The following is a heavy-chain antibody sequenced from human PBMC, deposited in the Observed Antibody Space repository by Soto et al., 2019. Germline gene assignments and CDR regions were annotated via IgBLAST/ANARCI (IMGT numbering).Heavy chain of an antibody. CDR3: ARVAVVAAMNWFDP. V-gene: IGHV4-30-2*01. Sequence: PSETLSLTCAVSGGSISSGGYSWSWIRQPPGKGLEWIGYIYHSGSTYYNPSLKSRVTISVDRSKNQFSLKLSSVTAADTAVYYCARVAVVAAMNWFDPWGQGTLVTVSS. J-gene: IGHJ5*02. CDR2: IYHSGST. D-gene: IGHD2-15*01. CDR1: GGSISSGGYS.